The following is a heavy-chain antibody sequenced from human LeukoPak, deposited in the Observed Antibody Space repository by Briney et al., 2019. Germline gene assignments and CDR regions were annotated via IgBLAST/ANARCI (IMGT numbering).Heavy chain of an antibody. D-gene: IGHD3-22*01. CDR2: IYSGGST. CDR3: ATLPFTTDYYYYGMDV. J-gene: IGHJ6*02. V-gene: IGHV3-53*04. Sequence: GGSLRLSCAASGFTVSSNYMSWVRQAPGKGLEWVLVIYSGGSTYYADSVKGRFTISRHNSKNTLYLQMNSLRAEDTAVYYCATLPFTTDYYYYGMDVWGQGTTVTVSS. CDR1: GFTVSSNY.